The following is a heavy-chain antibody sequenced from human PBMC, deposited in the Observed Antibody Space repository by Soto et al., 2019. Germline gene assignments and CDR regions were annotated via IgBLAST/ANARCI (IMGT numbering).Heavy chain of an antibody. J-gene: IGHJ6*02. CDR3: ARTSGGYCSGGSCYGGNLWYYYYGMDV. D-gene: IGHD2-15*01. V-gene: IGHV3-30-3*01. CDR2: ISYDGSNK. Sequence: GGSLRLSCAASGFTFSSYAMHWVRQAPGKGLEWVAVISYDGSNKYYADSVKGRFTISRDNSKNTLYLQMNSLRAEDTAVYYCARTSGGYCSGGSCYGGNLWYYYYGMDVWGQGTTVTVSS. CDR1: GFTFSSYA.